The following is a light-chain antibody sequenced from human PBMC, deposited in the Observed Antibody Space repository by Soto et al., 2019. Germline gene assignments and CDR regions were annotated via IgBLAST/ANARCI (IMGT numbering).Light chain of an antibody. CDR1: QSISRD. V-gene: IGKV3-20*01. CDR3: QQYGSSMLT. J-gene: IGKJ4*01. CDR2: GAS. Sequence: EIVLTQSPATLPLSPGERATLSCRASQSISRDLAWYEQTPGQAPRIXMYGASSRATGIPDRFSGSGSGTDCTRTISRLEPEDVEVDYCQQYGSSMLTFGGGTKV.